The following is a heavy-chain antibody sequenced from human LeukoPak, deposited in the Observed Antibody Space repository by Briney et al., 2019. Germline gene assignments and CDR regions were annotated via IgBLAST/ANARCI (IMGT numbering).Heavy chain of an antibody. CDR1: GFTFSSYA. V-gene: IGHV3-23*01. Sequence: PGGSLRLSCAASGFTFSSYAMSWVRQAPGKGLEWVSAISGSGGSTYYADSVKGRFTISRDNSKNTLYLQMNSLRAEDTAVYYCAKDHRGRGYSYDTKDYWGQGTLVTVSS. D-gene: IGHD5-18*01. J-gene: IGHJ4*02. CDR3: AKDHRGRGYSYDTKDY. CDR2: ISGSGGST.